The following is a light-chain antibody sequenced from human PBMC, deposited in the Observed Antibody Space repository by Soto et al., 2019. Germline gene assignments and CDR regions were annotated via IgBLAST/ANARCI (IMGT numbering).Light chain of an antibody. CDR2: DAS. J-gene: IGKJ1*01. CDR3: QQYNNWPPWT. CDR1: QRISRN. V-gene: IGKV3-15*01. Sequence: EIVMTQSPATLSVSTGESATLSCRASQRISRNLAWYQQKPGQAPRLLIYDASTRATAIPARFSGSGSETEFTLTISSLQSEDSAVYYCQQYNNWPPWTFGQGTKVDI.